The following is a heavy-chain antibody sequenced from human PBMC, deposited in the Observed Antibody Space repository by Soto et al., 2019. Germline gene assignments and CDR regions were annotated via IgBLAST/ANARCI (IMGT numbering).Heavy chain of an antibody. D-gene: IGHD3-22*01. CDR1: GYTFTSYY. J-gene: IGHJ3*02. V-gene: IGHV1-46*01. CDR2: INPSGGST. Sequence: GASVKVSCKASGYTFTSYYMHCVLQSPLQWLDGMGIINPSGGSTSYAQKFQGRVTMTRDTSTSTVYMELSSLRSEDTAVYYCARARDSSGYYPLGAFDIWGQGTMVT. CDR3: ARARDSSGYYPLGAFDI.